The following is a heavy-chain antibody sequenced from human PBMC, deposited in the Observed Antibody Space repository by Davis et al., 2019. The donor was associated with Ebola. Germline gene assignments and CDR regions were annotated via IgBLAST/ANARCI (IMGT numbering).Heavy chain of an antibody. Sequence: PGGSLRLSWAGSGFTSSHHYMIWIRKAPGKGLEWVSHITSIGSSKYYADSVKGRITISRDNAGNSLWLQMNSLRAEDTAVYYCARGDYGSGRVLDLWGQGTLVTVSS. D-gene: IGHD3-10*01. CDR1: GFTSSHHY. CDR3: ARGDYGSGRVLDL. CDR2: ITSIGSSK. J-gene: IGHJ5*02. V-gene: IGHV3-11*01.